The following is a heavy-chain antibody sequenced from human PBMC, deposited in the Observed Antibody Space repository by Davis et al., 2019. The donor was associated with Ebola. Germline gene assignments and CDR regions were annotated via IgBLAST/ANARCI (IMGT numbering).Heavy chain of an antibody. J-gene: IGHJ6*02. V-gene: IGHV3-21*01. CDR3: ARDRPLDFFFGDYYGMDV. Sequence: GESLKISCAASGFPFTTYTINWVRQAPGKGLEWVSSISSYSDHMYYAGSVKGRFTISRDNAKTSVFLEMNSLRAEDTAVYYCARDRPLDFFFGDYYGMDVWGQGTTVTVSS. CDR2: ISSYSDHM. D-gene: IGHD3-16*01. CDR1: GFPFTTYT.